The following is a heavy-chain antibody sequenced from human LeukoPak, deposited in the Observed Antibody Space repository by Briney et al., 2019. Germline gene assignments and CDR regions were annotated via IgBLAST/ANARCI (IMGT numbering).Heavy chain of an antibody. Sequence: ASVKVSCKASGYTFPDYYMHWVRQAPGQGLEWMGWIHPNSGDTKSAQRFQGRVTMTRDTSIGTAYMELTRLTSDDTAVYYCASYYGHYTRNWMDTWGQGTLVTVSS. CDR1: GYTFPDYY. V-gene: IGHV1-2*02. CDR3: ASYYGHYTRNWMDT. J-gene: IGHJ5*02. D-gene: IGHD4-17*01. CDR2: IHPNSGDT.